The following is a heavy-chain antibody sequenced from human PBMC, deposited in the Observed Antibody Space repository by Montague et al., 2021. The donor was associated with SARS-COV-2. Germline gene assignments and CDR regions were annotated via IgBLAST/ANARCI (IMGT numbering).Heavy chain of an antibody. Sequence: SETLSLTCTVSGGSISSSSYYWGWIRQPPGKGLEWIGSIYYSGSTYYNPSPKSRVTISVDTSKNQFSLKLSSVTAADTAVYYCAGLGSPRITIFGVVTHNWFDPWGQGTLVTVSS. J-gene: IGHJ5*02. V-gene: IGHV4-39*01. CDR1: GGSISSSSYY. CDR3: AGLGSPRITIFGVVTHNWFDP. D-gene: IGHD3-3*01. CDR2: IYYSGST.